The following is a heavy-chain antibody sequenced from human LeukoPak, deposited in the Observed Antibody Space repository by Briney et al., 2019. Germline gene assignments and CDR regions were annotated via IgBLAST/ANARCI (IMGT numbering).Heavy chain of an antibody. CDR2: IYDSGST. J-gene: IGHJ6*02. V-gene: IGHV4-59*01. CDR1: GGSISGYY. CDR3: ARVGGTNFYYYGLDV. D-gene: IGHD3-3*01. Sequence: AETLSLTCAVSGGSISGYYWSWIRQPPGKGLEWIGYIYDSGSTNYNPSLKSRVTISVDTSKNQFSLKLNSVTAADTAVYYCARVGGTNFYYYGLDVWGQGTTVTVSS.